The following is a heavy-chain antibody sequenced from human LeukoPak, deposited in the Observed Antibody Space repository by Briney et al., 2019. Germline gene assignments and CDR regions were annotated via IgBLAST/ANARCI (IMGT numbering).Heavy chain of an antibody. CDR3: GTQKSWGATFDY. Sequence: SETLSLTCAVYGGSFSGYYCSWVRQPPGQGLEWIGEMNHSGSTTHNPSLTSRVTISVDTSKNQFSLKLSSVTAADTAVYYCGTQKSWGATFDYWGQGTLVTVSS. D-gene: IGHD7-27*01. CDR1: GGSFSGYY. CDR2: MNHSGST. V-gene: IGHV4-34*01. J-gene: IGHJ4*02.